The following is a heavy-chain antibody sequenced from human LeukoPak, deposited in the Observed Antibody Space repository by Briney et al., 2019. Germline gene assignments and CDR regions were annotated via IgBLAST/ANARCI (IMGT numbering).Heavy chain of an antibody. CDR1: GFTFSSYS. J-gene: IGHJ4*02. CDR2: ISSSSSYI. Sequence: PGGSLRLSCAASGFTFSSYSMNWVRQAPGKRLEWVSSISSSSSYIYYADSVKGRFTISRDNTKNSLYLQMNSLRAEDTAVYYCASGHSGSYYYFDYWGQGTLVTVSS. D-gene: IGHD1-26*01. CDR3: ASGHSGSYYYFDY. V-gene: IGHV3-21*01.